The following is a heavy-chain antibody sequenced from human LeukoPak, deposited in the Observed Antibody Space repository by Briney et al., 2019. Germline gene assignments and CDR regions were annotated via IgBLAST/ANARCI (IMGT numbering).Heavy chain of an antibody. CDR2: ISYDGITT. D-gene: IGHD2-2*01. CDR1: GFTFTSHA. J-gene: IGHJ4*02. Sequence: GGSVRLSCTASGFTFTSHAFHWVRQAPGKGLEYVSAISYDGITTFYANSVKGRFTISRDDSENTVYLQMDNLRADDLAIYYCARGQGMPQDYFDYCGPGALVTVSS. V-gene: IGHV3-64*01. CDR3: ARGQGMPQDYFDY.